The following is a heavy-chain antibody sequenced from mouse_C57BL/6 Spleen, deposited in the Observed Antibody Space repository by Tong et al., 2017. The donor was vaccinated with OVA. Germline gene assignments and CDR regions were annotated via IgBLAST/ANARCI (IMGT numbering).Heavy chain of an antibody. Sequence: EVQLVESGGGLVKPGGSLKLSCAASGFTFSDYYMYWVRQTPEKRLEWVATISDGGSYTYYPDSVKGRFTISRDNAKNTLYLQMSSLKSEDTAMYYCARTGTNYFDYWGQGTTLTVSS. J-gene: IGHJ2*01. D-gene: IGHD4-1*01. CDR2: ISDGGSYT. V-gene: IGHV5-4*02. CDR3: ARTGTNYFDY. CDR1: GFTFSDYY.